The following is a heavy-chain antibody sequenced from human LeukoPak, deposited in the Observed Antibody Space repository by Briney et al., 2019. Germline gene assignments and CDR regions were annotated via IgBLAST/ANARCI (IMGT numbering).Heavy chain of an antibody. J-gene: IGHJ6*02. D-gene: IGHD6-13*01. CDR3: ARHQPFSWYYGMDV. CDR2: IKQDGSEK. Sequence: GGSLRLSCAASGFTFSSYWMSWVRQALGKGLEWVANIKQDGSEKYYVDSVKGRFTISRDNAKNSLYLQMNSLRAEDTAVYYCARHQPFSWYYGMDVWGQGTTVTVSS. V-gene: IGHV3-7*01. CDR1: GFTFSSYW.